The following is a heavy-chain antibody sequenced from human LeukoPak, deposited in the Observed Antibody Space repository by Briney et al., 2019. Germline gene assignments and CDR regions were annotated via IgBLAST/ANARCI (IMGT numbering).Heavy chain of an antibody. V-gene: IGHV3-23*01. CDR1: GFTFSGAW. Sequence: GGSLRLSCEASGFTFSGAWMSWVRQAPGKGLEWVSAISGSGGSTNYADSVKGRFTISRDNSKNTLYLQMNSLRAEDTAVYYCAKGAYCGGDCYDWYFDLWGRGTLVTVSS. J-gene: IGHJ2*01. D-gene: IGHD2-21*02. CDR2: ISGSGGST. CDR3: AKGAYCGGDCYDWYFDL.